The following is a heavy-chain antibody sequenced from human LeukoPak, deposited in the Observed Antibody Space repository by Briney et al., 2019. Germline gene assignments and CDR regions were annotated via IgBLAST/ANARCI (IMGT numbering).Heavy chain of an antibody. CDR2: IYYSGST. CDR1: GGSISSGGYY. V-gene: IGHV4-31*03. Sequence: SQTPSLTCTVSGGSISSGGYYWSWIRQHPGTGLEWIGYIYYSGSTYYNPSLKSRVTISVDTSKNQFSLKLSSVTAADTAVYYCARDSSSSYYYYYGMDVWGQGTTVTVSS. J-gene: IGHJ6*02. D-gene: IGHD6-6*01. CDR3: ARDSSSSYYYYYGMDV.